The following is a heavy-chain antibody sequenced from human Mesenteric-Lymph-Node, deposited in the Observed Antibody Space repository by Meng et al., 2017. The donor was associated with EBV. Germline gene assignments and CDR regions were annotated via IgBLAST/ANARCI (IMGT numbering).Heavy chain of an antibody. CDR2: MIPMLSTP. Sequence: QVQLVQSGAEVRQPGSSVKVSCKVSGGTFSRHAISWVRQAPGQGLEWMGGMIPMLSTPRYAQKFQGRVSIIADEPTSTAYMELRSLTSDDTGMYYCARESSRLYYYGLDDWGQGTTVTVSS. V-gene: IGHV1-69*01. CDR3: ARESSRLYYYGLDD. J-gene: IGHJ6*02. D-gene: IGHD3-10*01. CDR1: GGTFSRHA.